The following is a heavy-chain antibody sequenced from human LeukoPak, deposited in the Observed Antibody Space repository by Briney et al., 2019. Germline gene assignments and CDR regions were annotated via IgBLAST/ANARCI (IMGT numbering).Heavy chain of an antibody. D-gene: IGHD2-15*01. CDR1: GFTFSSYG. V-gene: IGHV3-53*01. CDR3: ARDPDCSGGSCYSGNDY. J-gene: IGHJ4*02. Sequence: GRSLRLSCAASGFTFSSYGMHWVRQAPGKGLEWVSVIYSGGSTYYADSVKGRFTISRDNSKNTLYLQMNSLRAEDTAVYYCARDPDCSGGSCYSGNDYWGQGTLVTVSS. CDR2: IYSGGST.